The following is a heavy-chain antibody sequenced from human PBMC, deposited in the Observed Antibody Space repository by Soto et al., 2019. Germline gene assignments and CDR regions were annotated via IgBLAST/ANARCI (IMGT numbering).Heavy chain of an antibody. CDR2: IDHSGTT. J-gene: IGHJ6*02. CDR3: AREGADYYSYYYGTDV. CDR1: GGSISSGDSY. D-gene: IGHD3-16*01. Sequence: SETLSLTCTVSGGSISSGDSYWSWIRQSPGKGLEWIGYIDHSGTTFYNPSLESRVIISVDTSKNQFSLKLNSVTAADTAVYYCAREGADYYSYYYGTDVWGQGTTVTVYS. V-gene: IGHV4-30-4*01.